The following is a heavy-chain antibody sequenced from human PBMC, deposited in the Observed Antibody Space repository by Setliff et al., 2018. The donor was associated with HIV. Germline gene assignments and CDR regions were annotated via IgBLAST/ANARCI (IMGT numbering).Heavy chain of an antibody. D-gene: IGHD3-22*01. CDR3: ARDRIPKRGYSYREPDFDS. V-gene: IGHV1-3*01. J-gene: IGHJ4*02. Sequence: ASVKVSCKASGYTFTGYAMHWVRQAPGQRLECMGWINAGNGDTKYSQNFQDRVTITRDTSANTGYMEVNSLRLEDTAVYYCARDRIPKRGYSYREPDFDSWGQGTLVTVSS. CDR1: GYTFTGYA. CDR2: INAGNGDT.